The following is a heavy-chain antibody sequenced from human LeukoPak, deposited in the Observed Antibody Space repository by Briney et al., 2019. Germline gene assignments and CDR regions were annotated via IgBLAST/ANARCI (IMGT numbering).Heavy chain of an antibody. Sequence: QPGRSLRLSCAASGFTFSNYDMHWVRQAPGKGLEWVAVIWFDGSNKFYADSVKGRFTISRDNSKNTLYLQMNSLRAEDTAVYYCASSAGALIDCWGQGTLVIVSS. D-gene: IGHD6-19*01. J-gene: IGHJ4*02. CDR3: ASSAGALIDC. CDR2: IWFDGSNK. V-gene: IGHV3-33*01. CDR1: GFTFSNYD.